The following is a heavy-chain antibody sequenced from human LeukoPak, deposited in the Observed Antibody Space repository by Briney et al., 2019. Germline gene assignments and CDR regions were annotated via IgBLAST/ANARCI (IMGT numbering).Heavy chain of an antibody. CDR1: GFTFSSYA. J-gene: IGHJ3*02. CDR2: ISSNGGST. CDR3: ARVGVVPAAIPDGFDI. V-gene: IGHV3-64*04. Sequence: PGGSLRLSCSASGFTFSSYAMHWVRQAPGKGLEYVSAISSNGGSTYYADSVKGRFTISRDNSKNTLYLQMNSLTAEDTAVYYCARVGVVPAAIPDGFDIWGQGTMVTVSS. D-gene: IGHD2-2*01.